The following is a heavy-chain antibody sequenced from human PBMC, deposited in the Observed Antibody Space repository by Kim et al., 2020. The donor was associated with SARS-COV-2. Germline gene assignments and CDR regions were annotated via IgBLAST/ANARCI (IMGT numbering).Heavy chain of an antibody. V-gene: IGHV1-2*02. J-gene: IGHJ4*02. CDR3: ARGLGIAVADPIDY. Sequence: AQKFQGRVTMTRDTSISPAYMELIRLRSDDTAVYYCARGLGIAVADPIDYWGQGTLVTVSS. D-gene: IGHD6-19*01.